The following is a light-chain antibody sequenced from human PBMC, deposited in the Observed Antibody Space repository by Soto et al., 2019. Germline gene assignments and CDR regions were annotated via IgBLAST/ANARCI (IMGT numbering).Light chain of an antibody. Sequence: QSVLTQPASASGSPGQSITISCTGTSSDVGGYNYVSWYQQHPGKAPKLMIYEVNNRPSGVSNRFSGSKSGNTASLTISGLQAEDEADYYCSSYTSSSTLVFGTGTKLTVL. CDR3: SSYTSSSTLV. V-gene: IGLV2-14*01. CDR2: EVN. J-gene: IGLJ1*01. CDR1: SSDVGGYNY.